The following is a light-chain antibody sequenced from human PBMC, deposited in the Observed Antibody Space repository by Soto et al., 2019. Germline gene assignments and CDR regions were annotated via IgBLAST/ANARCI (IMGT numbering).Light chain of an antibody. CDR2: GAS. V-gene: IGKV3-20*01. CDR1: QSVSSN. Sequence: EIVLTHSPATLSLSPWERATLSCRASQSVSSNLAWYQQKPGQTPRLLVYGASNRATGIPDRFSGSGSGTDFTLTISRLEPEDFAVYYCQQYGRSPYNFGQGTKVDIK. CDR3: QQYGRSPYN. J-gene: IGKJ2*01.